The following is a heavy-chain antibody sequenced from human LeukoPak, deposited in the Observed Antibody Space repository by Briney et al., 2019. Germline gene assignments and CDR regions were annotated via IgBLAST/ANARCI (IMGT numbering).Heavy chain of an antibody. CDR1: GGSFSGYY. Sequence: SETLSLTCTVYGGSFSGYYWSWIRQPPGKGLEWIGEINHSGSTNYNPSLKSRVTISVDTSKNQFSLKLSSVTAADTAVYYCARHVARGKFDYWGQGTLVTVSS. D-gene: IGHD1-1*01. CDR3: ARHVARGKFDY. J-gene: IGHJ4*02. CDR2: INHSGST. V-gene: IGHV4-34*01.